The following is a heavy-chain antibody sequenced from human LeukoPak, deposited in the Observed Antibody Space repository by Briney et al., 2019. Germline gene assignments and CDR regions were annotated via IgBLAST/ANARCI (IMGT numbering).Heavy chain of an antibody. CDR2: VWFDGSKE. CDR3: ARDRGDYYYLDY. V-gene: IGHV3-33*08. D-gene: IGHD3-3*01. J-gene: IGHJ4*02. CDR1: GFTFSSYA. Sequence: GGSLRLSCAASGFTFSSYAMSWVRQAPGKGLEWVAIVWFDGSKEYYADSVKDRFTISRDNSKNTLYLQMSSLRAEDTAVYYCARDRGDYYYLDYWGQGTLVTVSS.